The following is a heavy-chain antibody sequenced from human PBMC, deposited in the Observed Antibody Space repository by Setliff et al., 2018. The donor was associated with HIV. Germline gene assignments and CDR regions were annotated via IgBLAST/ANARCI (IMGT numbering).Heavy chain of an antibody. CDR3: ATDFSISA. CDR1: GDSISSSNW. CDR2: VNHNGNI. J-gene: IGHJ1*01. Sequence: SETLSLTCGVSGDSISSSNWWNWIRQSPGKGLEWIVEVNHNGNINYNPSLKSRVTVSVDTSKTQYSLKMISVTAEDTAIYYCATDFSISAWGQGTLVTVSS. V-gene: IGHV4-4*02. D-gene: IGHD2-2*01.